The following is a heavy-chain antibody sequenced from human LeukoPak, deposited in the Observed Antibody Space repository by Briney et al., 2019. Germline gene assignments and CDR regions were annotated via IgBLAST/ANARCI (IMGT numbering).Heavy chain of an antibody. CDR2: INHSGST. Sequence: SETLSLTCAVYGGSFSGYYWSWIRQPPGKGLEWIGEINHSGSTNYNPSLKSRVTISVDTSKNQFSLKLSSVTAADTAVYYCARFGIAGALRVHSFDYWGQGTLVTVSS. V-gene: IGHV4-34*01. D-gene: IGHD1-26*01. CDR1: GGSFSGYY. CDR3: ARFGIAGALRVHSFDY. J-gene: IGHJ4*02.